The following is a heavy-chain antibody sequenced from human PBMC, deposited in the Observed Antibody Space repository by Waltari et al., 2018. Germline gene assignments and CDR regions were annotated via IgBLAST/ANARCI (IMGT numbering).Heavy chain of an antibody. CDR2: IYTSGST. Sequence: QVQLQESGPGLVKPSQTLSLTCTVSGGSISSGSYYWSWIRQPAGKGLEWIGYIYTSGSTNYNPSLKSRVTISVDTSKNQFSLKLSSVTAADTAVYYCAGCSGGSCYHYYFDYWGQGTLVTVSS. CDR1: GGSISSGSYY. CDR3: AGCSGGSCYHYYFDY. V-gene: IGHV4-61*09. D-gene: IGHD2-15*01. J-gene: IGHJ4*02.